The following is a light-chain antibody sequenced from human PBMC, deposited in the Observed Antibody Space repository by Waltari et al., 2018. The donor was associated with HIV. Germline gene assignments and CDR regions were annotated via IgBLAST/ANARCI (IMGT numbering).Light chain of an antibody. V-gene: IGLV2-8*01. CDR1: SSDVGTYNY. Sequence: QSALTQPPSASGSPGQSVTISCIGTSSDVGTYNYVSWYQHHPGRAPKLMIFEVNQPASGVPDRLSASRSGNTAYLTVSGLQPEDEADYYCSSYVGNNIYVFGTGTKVTVL. CDR3: SSYVGNNIYV. CDR2: EVN. J-gene: IGLJ1*01.